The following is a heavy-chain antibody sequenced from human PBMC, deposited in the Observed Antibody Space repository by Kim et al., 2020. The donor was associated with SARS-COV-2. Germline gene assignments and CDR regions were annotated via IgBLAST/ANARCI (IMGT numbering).Heavy chain of an antibody. J-gene: IGHJ4*02. D-gene: IGHD3-9*01. CDR3: AKAQGLRYFDWLSTYYFDY. V-gene: IGHV3-23*03. Sequence: GRFTNSKDNYKNTLYLQMNSLRAEDTAVYYCAKAQGLRYFDWLSTYYFDYWGQGTLVTVSS.